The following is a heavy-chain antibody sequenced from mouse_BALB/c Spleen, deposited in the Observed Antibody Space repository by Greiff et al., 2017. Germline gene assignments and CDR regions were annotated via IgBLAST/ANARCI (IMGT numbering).Heavy chain of an antibody. J-gene: IGHJ4*01. V-gene: IGHV14-1*02. Sequence: EVQLQQSGAELVRPGASVKLSCKASGFNIKDYYMHWVKQRPEQGLEWIGWIDPENGNTIYDPKFQGKASITADTSSNTAYLQLSSLTSEDTAVYYCASSLRPYAMDYWGQGTSVTVSS. CDR1: GFNIKDYY. CDR2: IDPENGNT. D-gene: IGHD2-12*01. CDR3: ASSLRPYAMDY.